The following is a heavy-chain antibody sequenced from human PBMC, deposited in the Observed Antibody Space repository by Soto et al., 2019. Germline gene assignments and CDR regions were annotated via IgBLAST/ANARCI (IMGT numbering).Heavy chain of an antibody. CDR2: IVVGSGNT. CDR1: GFTFTSSA. D-gene: IGHD3-3*01. CDR3: AAAPYYDFWSGYMGFDP. Sequence: QMQLAQSGPEVKKPGTSVKVSCKASGFTFTSSAVQWVRQARGQRLEWIGWIVVGSGNTNYAQKFQERVTITRDMSTSTAYMELSSLRSEDTAVYYCAAAPYYDFWSGYMGFDPWGQGTLVTVSS. J-gene: IGHJ5*02. V-gene: IGHV1-58*01.